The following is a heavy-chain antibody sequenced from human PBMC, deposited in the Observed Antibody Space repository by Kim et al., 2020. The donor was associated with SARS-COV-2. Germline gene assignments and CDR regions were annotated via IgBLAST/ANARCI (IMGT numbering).Heavy chain of an antibody. CDR1: GYTFTGYY. D-gene: IGHD3-10*01. J-gene: IGHJ4*02. CDR2: INPNSGGT. V-gene: IGHV1-2*02. Sequence: ASVKVSCKASGYTFTGYYMHWVRQAPGQGLEWMGWINPNSGGTNYAQKFQGRVTMTRDTSISTAYMELSRLRSDDTAVYYCARDLNMVRAPPDYWGQGTLVTVSS. CDR3: ARDLNMVRAPPDY.